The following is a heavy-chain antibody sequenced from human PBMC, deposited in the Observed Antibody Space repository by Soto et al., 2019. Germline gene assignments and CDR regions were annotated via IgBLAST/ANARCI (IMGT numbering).Heavy chain of an antibody. Sequence: GESLKISCXGSGYKFATYWIAWVRQMPGRGLEWMGIIYPGKSKTIYSPSFHGLVTISADTSLNTAYLQWDSLRASDTAIYYCARGFTGSAGRFDPWGQGTVVTVSS. CDR3: ARGFTGSAGRFDP. V-gene: IGHV5-51*01. CDR1: GYKFATYW. J-gene: IGHJ5*02. CDR2: IYPGKSKT. D-gene: IGHD2-8*02.